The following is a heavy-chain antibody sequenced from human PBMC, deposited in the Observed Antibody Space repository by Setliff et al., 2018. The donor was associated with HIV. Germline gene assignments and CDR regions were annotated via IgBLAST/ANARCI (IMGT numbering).Heavy chain of an antibody. CDR3: ARDIAAWGYFDY. D-gene: IGHD6-6*01. J-gene: IGHJ4*02. CDR1: GYTISTYL. V-gene: IGHV1-18*01. CDR2: ISPFNGNT. Sequence: ASVKVSCKASGYTISTYLIAWVRQAPGQGLEWMGWISPFNGNTNYAQKLQGRLTVTTDTSTSTAYMELRSLRSDDTAVYYCARDIAAWGYFDYWGQGTLVTVSS.